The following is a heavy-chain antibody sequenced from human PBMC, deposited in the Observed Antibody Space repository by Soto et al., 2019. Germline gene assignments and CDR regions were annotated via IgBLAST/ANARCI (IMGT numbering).Heavy chain of an antibody. D-gene: IGHD6-13*01. CDR2: IFSNDEK. CDR1: GCSLSNAGLG. CDR3: ASTYSSSWYWFDP. V-gene: IGHV2-26*04. J-gene: IGHJ5*02. Sequence: QVTVKESCPVLVKPTETLTLTCTVSGCSLSNAGLGVNWIRQPPGQALEWLAHIFSNDEKSYSTSLKSRLTISTDTSKSQVGLTMTTMDPVDTATFYCASTYSSSWYWFDPWGQGTLVTVSS.